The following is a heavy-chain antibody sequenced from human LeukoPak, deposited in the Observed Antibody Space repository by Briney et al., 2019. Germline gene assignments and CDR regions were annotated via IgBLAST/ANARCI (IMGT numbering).Heavy chain of an antibody. CDR2: IYYGGST. V-gene: IGHV4-59*08. CDR3: ARHLTGWSFY. Sequence: SETLSLTCTVSGGSISSYYWSWIRQPPGKGLEWIGYIYYGGSTNYNPSLKSRVTISVDTSKNQFSLKLSSVTAADTAVYYCARHLTGWSFYWGQGTLVTVSS. J-gene: IGHJ4*02. D-gene: IGHD3-10*01. CDR1: GGSISSYY.